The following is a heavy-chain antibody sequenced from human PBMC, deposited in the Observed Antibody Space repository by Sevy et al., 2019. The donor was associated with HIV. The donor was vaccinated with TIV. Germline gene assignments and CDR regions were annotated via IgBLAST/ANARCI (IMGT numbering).Heavy chain of an antibody. CDR3: ARGGGAAAGVLQH. CDR1: GFTFCDYY. J-gene: IGHJ1*01. Sequence: GGSLRLSCAASGFTFCDYYMSWIRQAPGKGLEWVSYISSSSSYTNYADSVKGRFTISRDNAKNSLYLQMNSLRAEDTAVYYCARGGGAAAGVLQHWGQGTLVTVSS. CDR2: ISSSSSYT. D-gene: IGHD6-13*01. V-gene: IGHV3-11*06.